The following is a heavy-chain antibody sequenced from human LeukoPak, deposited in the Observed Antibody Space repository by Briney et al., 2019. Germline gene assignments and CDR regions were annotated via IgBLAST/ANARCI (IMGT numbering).Heavy chain of an antibody. CDR1: GFPFSSYW. Sequence: GESLRLSCVASGFPFSSYWMTWVRQAPGKGLEWVANIKQDGSKKSYVDSVKGRFTISRDNAKNSLYLQMNSLRAEDTAVYYCARGVPYDSWSGPHYSDYWGQGTLVTVSS. CDR3: ARGVPYDSWSGPHYSDY. V-gene: IGHV3-7*01. CDR2: IKQDGSKK. D-gene: IGHD3-3*01. J-gene: IGHJ4*02.